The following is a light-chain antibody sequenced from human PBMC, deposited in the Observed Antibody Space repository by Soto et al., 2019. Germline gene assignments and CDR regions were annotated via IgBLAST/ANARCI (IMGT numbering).Light chain of an antibody. CDR1: QSVSSN. J-gene: IGKJ1*01. CDR2: GAS. CDR3: QQHNNWPPRT. Sequence: EIVMTQSPATLSVSPGERATLSCRASQSVSSNLAWYQQKPGQAPRLLIYGASTRATGIPARFSGSGSVTESTLSPCCLQSEDFAGDYCQQHNNWPPRTFRQGTNVEIK. V-gene: IGKV3-15*01.